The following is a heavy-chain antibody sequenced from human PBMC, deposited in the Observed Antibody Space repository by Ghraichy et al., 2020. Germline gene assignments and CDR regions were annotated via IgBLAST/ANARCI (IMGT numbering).Heavy chain of an antibody. D-gene: IGHD1-26*01. CDR2: INHSGST. CDR1: GGSFSGYY. J-gene: IGHJ2*01. CDR3: ARDSSEGWYFDL. Sequence: SETLSLTCAVYGGSFSGYYWSWIRQPPGKGLEWIGEINHSGSTNYNPSLKSRVTISVDTSKNQFSLKLSSVTAADTAVYYCARDSSEGWYFDLWGRGTLVTVSS. V-gene: IGHV4-34*01.